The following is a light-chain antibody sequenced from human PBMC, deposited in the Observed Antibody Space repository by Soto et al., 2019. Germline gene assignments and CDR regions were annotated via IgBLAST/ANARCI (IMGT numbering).Light chain of an antibody. CDR1: SSDVGGYNY. V-gene: IGLV2-11*01. J-gene: IGLJ1*01. CDR2: DVS. Sequence: QSALTQPRSVSGSPGQSVTISCTGTSSDVGGYNYVSWYQQHPGRAPKVMIYDVSKRPSGVPDRFSGSKSGNTASLTISGLQADDEADYYCCSYAGTYPYVFGTGTKVTV. CDR3: CSYAGTYPYV.